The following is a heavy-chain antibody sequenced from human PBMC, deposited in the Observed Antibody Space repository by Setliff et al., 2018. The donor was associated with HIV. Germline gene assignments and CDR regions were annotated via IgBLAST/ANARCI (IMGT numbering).Heavy chain of an antibody. CDR2: IHTSGNA. D-gene: IGHD6-19*01. J-gene: IGHJ4*02. CDR3: ARSLLPSITVAGTIGY. CDR1: GDPINSHY. Sequence: PSETLSLTCTVSGDPINSHYWSWIRQPPGEGLEWIGHIHTSGNANYNPSLNSRVTTSVDTSKNHFSLKLSSVTAADTAVYYCARSLLPSITVAGTIGYWGQGSLVTVSS. V-gene: IGHV4-4*08.